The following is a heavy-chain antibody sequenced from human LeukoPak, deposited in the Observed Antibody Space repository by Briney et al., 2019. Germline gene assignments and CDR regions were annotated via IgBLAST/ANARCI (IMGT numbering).Heavy chain of an antibody. J-gene: IGHJ4*02. D-gene: IGHD2-21*02. Sequence: GGSLRLSCAASGFIFSNYWMTWVRQAPGKGLEWVANIRGDGYEKHFADSVKGRFTISRDNAKNSVDLQMNNLRAEDTAVFYCVRNGDYYRLDYWAREPWSPSPQ. V-gene: IGHV3-7*01. CDR1: GFIFSNYW. CDR3: VRNGDYYRLDY. CDR2: IRGDGYEK.